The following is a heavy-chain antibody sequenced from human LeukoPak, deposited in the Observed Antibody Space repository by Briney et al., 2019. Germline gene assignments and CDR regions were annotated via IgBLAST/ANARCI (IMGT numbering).Heavy chain of an antibody. CDR1: GYTFTRYA. CDR3: AREDRQQLVNWFDP. J-gene: IGHJ5*02. Sequence: GASVKVSCKASGYTFTRYAINWLRQAPGQGLEWMGWINMYTANPAYAQGFTGRFVFSLDTSVSTAYLQISSLKAEDTAVYYCAREDRQQLVNWFDPWGQGTLVTVSS. CDR2: INMYTANP. V-gene: IGHV7-4-1*02. D-gene: IGHD6-13*01.